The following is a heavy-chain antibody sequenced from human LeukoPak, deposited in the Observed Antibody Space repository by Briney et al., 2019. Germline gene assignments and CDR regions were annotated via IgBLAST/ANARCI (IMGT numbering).Heavy chain of an antibody. V-gene: IGHV4-61*02. J-gene: IGHJ4*02. CDR3: ARESATSGSTD. CDR2: IFTSGNS. D-gene: IGHD3-10*01. CDR1: GGSINNGNHF. Sequence: PSETLSLTCTVSGGSINNGNHFWTWIRQPAGKGLEWIGRIFTSGNSNYNPSLTSRVTISLDTSKDQFSLRLSSVTAADTAFYYCARESATSGSTDWGQGTLVTVSS.